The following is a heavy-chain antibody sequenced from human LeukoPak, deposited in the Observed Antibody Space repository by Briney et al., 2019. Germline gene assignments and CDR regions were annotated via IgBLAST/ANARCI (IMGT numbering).Heavy chain of an antibody. D-gene: IGHD3-22*01. CDR2: IYSGGST. Sequence: GGSLRLSCAASGFTFSSNYMSWVRQAPGKGLEWVSIIYSGGSTYFADSVKGRFTLSRDNSKNTLYLQMNSLRAEDTAVYYCARDRGDSSGYSSFDYWGQGTLVTVSS. CDR1: GFTFSSNY. V-gene: IGHV3-53*01. J-gene: IGHJ4*02. CDR3: ARDRGDSSGYSSFDY.